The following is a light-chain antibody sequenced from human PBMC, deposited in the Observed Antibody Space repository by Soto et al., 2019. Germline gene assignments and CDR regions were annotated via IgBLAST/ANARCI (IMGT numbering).Light chain of an antibody. CDR1: SSNIGSNT. CDR2: NNN. J-gene: IGLJ1*01. CDR3: AAWDDSLNGLV. Sequence: QSVLTQPPSASGTPGQRVTISCSGSSSNIGSNTVNWYQQLPGTAPKLLIYNNNQRPSGVPDRFSGSKSGTSASLAISGLPSEDEAAYYCAAWDDSLNGLVFGTGTKLTVL. V-gene: IGLV1-44*01.